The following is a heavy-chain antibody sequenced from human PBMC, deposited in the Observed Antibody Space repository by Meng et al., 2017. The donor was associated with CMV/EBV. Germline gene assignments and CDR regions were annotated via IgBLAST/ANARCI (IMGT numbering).Heavy chain of an antibody. V-gene: IGHV1-18*01. CDR2: ISAYNGNT. CDR3: PRGSIWSGYKTLDY. Sequence: KASGLTFTRYGISWVRPAPGQGLEWMGWISAYNGNTNYAQKLQGRVTMTTDTSTSTAYMELRSLRSDDTAVYYCPRGSIWSGYKTLDYWGQGTLVTVSS. CDR1: GLTFTRYG. J-gene: IGHJ4*02. D-gene: IGHD3-3*01.